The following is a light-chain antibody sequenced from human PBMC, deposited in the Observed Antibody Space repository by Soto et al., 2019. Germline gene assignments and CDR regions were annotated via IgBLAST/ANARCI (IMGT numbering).Light chain of an antibody. CDR2: GAS. J-gene: IGKJ1*01. CDR3: QQYGGSPRT. Sequence: IVLSLSPATLSLSQGERATLSCRASQSVSSNYLAWYQQKPGQAPRLLIYGASSRATGIPDRFSGSGSGTEFTLTISRLEPEDFAVYYCQQYGGSPRTFGQGTKVDI. CDR1: QSVSSNY. V-gene: IGKV3-20*01.